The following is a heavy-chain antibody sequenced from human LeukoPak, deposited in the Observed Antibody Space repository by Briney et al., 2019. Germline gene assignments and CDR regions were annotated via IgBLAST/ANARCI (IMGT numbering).Heavy chain of an antibody. CDR2: INHSGST. CDR1: GGSFSGYY. J-gene: IGHJ4*02. CDR3: ARGNRGYSYAKN. V-gene: IGHV4-34*01. Sequence: SETLSLTCAVYGGSFSGYYWSWIRQPPGKGLEWIGEINHSGSTNYNPSLKGRVTISVDTSKNQFSLKLSSVTAADTAVYYCARGNRGYSYAKNWGQGTLVTVSS. D-gene: IGHD5-18*01.